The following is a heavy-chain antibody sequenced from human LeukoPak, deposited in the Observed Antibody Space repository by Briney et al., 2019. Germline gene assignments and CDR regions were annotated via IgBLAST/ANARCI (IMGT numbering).Heavy chain of an antibody. CDR1: GGSISSGSYY. CDR2: IYTSGST. V-gene: IGHV4-61*02. J-gene: IGHJ6*03. Sequence: PSETLSLTCTVSGGSISSGSYYWSWIRQPAGKGLEWIGRIYTSGSTNYNPSLKSRVTISVDTSKNQFSLKLSSVTAADTAVYYCARVAPIAARPYYYYMDVWGKGTTVTVSS. D-gene: IGHD6-6*01. CDR3: ARVAPIAARPYYYYMDV.